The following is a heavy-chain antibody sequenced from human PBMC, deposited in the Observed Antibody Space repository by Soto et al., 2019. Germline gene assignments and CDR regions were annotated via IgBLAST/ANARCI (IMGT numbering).Heavy chain of an antibody. V-gene: IGHV4-4*07. CDR3: VRDGSKTLRGCIDP. D-gene: IGHD4-17*01. CDR2: VYATGTS. CDR1: GGSMSKFY. Sequence: SETLSLTCSVSGGSMSKFYWSWIRKTAGKGLEWMGRVYATGTSDYNPSLRSRIAMSVDISKKTFSLRLRSVTAADTGVYYCVRDGSKTLRGCIDPWGQGILLTLS. J-gene: IGHJ5*02.